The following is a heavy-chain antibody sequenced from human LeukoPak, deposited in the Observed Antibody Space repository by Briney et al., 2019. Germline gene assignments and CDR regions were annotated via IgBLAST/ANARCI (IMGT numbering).Heavy chain of an antibody. V-gene: IGHV6-1*01. D-gene: IGHD5-24*01. J-gene: IGHJ4*02. Sequence: SQTLSLTCAISGDSVSSNSAAWNWIRQSRSRGLEWLGRTYYRSKWYNAVSVKSRITINPDTSKNQVSLQLNSVTPEDTAVYYCARDRNFGGPYNSVDYWGQGTLVTVSS. CDR3: ARDRNFGGPYNSVDY. CDR2: TYYRSKWY. CDR1: GDSVSSNSAA.